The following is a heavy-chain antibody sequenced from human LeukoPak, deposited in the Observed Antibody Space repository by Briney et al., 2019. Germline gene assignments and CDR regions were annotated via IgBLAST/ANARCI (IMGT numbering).Heavy chain of an antibody. CDR2: IKQDGSEK. D-gene: IGHD5-18*01. CDR1: GFTFSNYC. J-gene: IGHJ4*02. V-gene: IGHV3-7*01. Sequence: GSLRLSCAASGFTFSNYCMSWVRQAPGKGLEWVVNIKQDGSEKYYVDSGKGRFTISRDNAKNSLYLQMNSLRAEDTAVYYCARASPERGYSYGPLDNYFDYWGQGTLVTVSS. CDR3: ARASPERGYSYGPLDNYFDY.